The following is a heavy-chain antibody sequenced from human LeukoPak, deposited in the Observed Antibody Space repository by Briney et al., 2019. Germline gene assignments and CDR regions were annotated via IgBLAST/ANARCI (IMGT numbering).Heavy chain of an antibody. CDR1: GFTFXDXY. D-gene: IGHD2-15*01. J-gene: IGHJ4*02. CDR3: ARERSGGYFDW. V-gene: IGHV3-11*01. CDR2: ISRSGSTI. Sequence: PGGSLRLSCAASGFTFXDXYMSWIRQTPGKELEWVSYISRSGSTIYYADSVKDRFTISRDNAKNSLYLQMNSLRAEDTAVYYCARERSGGYFDWWGQGTLVTVSS.